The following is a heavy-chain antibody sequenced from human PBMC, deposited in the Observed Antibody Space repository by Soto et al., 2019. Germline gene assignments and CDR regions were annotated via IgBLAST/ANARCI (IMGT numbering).Heavy chain of an antibody. J-gene: IGHJ6*02. V-gene: IGHV4-34*01. CDR1: EGSRFDYY. Sequence: LSVTRGVEEGSRFDYYWRRISQPPGKGLEWIGEINHSGSTNYNPSLKSRVTISVDTSKNQFSLKLSSVTAADTAVYYCASIYCGGDCVYGMDVWGQGTTVTVSS. CDR2: INHSGST. CDR3: ASIYCGGDCVYGMDV. D-gene: IGHD2-21*02.